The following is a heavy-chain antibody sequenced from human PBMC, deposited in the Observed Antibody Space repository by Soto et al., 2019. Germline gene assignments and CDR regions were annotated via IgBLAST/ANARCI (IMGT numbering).Heavy chain of an antibody. CDR1: GYTFTSYG. CDR2: ISPYNGNT. V-gene: IGHV1-18*01. CDR3: ATELRLGELSLFEANDAFDI. J-gene: IGHJ3*02. Sequence: QVQLVQSGAEVKKPGASVKVSCKASGYTFTSYGISWVRQAPGQGLEWMGWISPYNGNTNYAQKLQGRVTMTTDTSTSTAYMELRSLRSDDTAVYYCATELRLGELSLFEANDAFDIWGQGTMVTVSS. D-gene: IGHD3-16*02.